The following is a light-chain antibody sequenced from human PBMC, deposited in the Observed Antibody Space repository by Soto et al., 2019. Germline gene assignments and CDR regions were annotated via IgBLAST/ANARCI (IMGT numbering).Light chain of an antibody. V-gene: IGKV1-27*01. CDR3: QKYNSPPLA. Sequence: DIQMTQSPSSLSASVGDRVTITCRASQGISNYLAWHQQKPGKVPKLLIYAASTLQSGVPSRFSGSGSGTDFTITISSLQPEDVATYYCQKYNSPPLAFGQGTKVEIK. J-gene: IGKJ1*01. CDR2: AAS. CDR1: QGISNY.